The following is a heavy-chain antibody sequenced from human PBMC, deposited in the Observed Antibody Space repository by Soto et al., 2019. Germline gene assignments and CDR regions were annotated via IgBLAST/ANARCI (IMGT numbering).Heavy chain of an antibody. V-gene: IGHV1-18*01. CDR1: GYTFTSYA. CDR2: IRGYNGDT. Sequence: QVHLVQSGAEVKKPGASVKVSCKASGYTFTSYAISWVRQAPGQGLEWMGWIRGYNGDTKYAQKLQGRVTMTTDTSTGTAYMELRSLRSDDTAVYYCARVVDTAMASFDYWGQGILVTVSS. D-gene: IGHD5-18*01. CDR3: ARVVDTAMASFDY. J-gene: IGHJ4*02.